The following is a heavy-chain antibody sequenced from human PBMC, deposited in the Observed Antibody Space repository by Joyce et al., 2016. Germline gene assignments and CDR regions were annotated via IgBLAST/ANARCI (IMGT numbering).Heavy chain of an antibody. CDR3: ARPPRGTTSKFDY. V-gene: IGHV5-51*01. Sequence: EVQLVQSGAVVKKPGDSLKISCMASGYSFSDFWIGWVRQMPGKGLEWMDVIYPGDSETQYSPSFEGQVTISADRSLGTAYLQWNSLEASDSAMYYCARPPRGTTSKFDYWGQGTLVTVSS. D-gene: IGHD1-1*01. CDR1: GYSFSDFW. CDR2: IYPGDSET. J-gene: IGHJ4*02.